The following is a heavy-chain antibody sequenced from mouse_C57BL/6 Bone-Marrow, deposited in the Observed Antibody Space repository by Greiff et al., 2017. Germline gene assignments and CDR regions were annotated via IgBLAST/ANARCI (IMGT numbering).Heavy chain of an antibody. CDR3: ARYAGFDY. D-gene: IGHD6-5*01. J-gene: IGHJ2*01. CDR2: IYPGDGDT. V-gene: IGHV1-82*01. Sequence: QVQLKESGPELVKPGASVKISCKASGYAFSSSWMNWVKQRPGKGLEWIGRIYPGDGDTNYNGKFKGKATLTADKSSSTAYMQLSSLTSEDSAVYFCARYAGFDYWGQGTTLTVSS. CDR1: GYAFSSSW.